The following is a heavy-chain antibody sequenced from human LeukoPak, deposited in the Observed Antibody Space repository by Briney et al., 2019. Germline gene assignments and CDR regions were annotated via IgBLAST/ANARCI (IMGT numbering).Heavy chain of an antibody. D-gene: IGHD2-15*01. V-gene: IGHV3-23*01. J-gene: IGHJ5*02. Sequence: GGSLRLSCAASGFTFDDYAMHWVRQAPGKGLEWVSAISGSGGSTYYADSVKGRFTISRDNSKNTLYLQMNSLRAEDTAVYYCAKVGTVVKGKWFDPWGQGTLVTVSS. CDR1: GFTFDDYA. CDR2: ISGSGGST. CDR3: AKVGTVVKGKWFDP.